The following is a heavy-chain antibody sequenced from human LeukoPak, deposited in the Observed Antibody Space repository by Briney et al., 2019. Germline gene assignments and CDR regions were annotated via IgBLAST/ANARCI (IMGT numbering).Heavy chain of an antibody. CDR2: IYHSGSTT. J-gene: IGHJ6*03. CDR1: GGSVSGSTYY. D-gene: IGHD3-22*01. Sequence: PSETLSLTCTVSGGSVSGSTYYWNWIRQPPGKGLEWIGYIYHSGSTTNYNPYLKSRATITVDTSKNQFSLKLNYVTAADTAVYYCARDEDNSGRYYYMDVWGKGTTVTVSS. CDR3: ARDEDNSGRYYYMDV. V-gene: IGHV4-61*01.